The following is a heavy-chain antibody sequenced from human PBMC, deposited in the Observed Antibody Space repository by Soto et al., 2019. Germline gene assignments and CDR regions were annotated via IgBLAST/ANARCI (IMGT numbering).Heavy chain of an antibody. Sequence: QVQLQESGPGLVKPWGTLSLTCAVSGVSISGGNVWSWVRHPPGKGLEWIGEVFDHGSTNYNPSLNRRVTMSVDKSQNDFSLNLTSVTAADTAVYYCARVLSGNKEWFDSWGQGILVTVSS. CDR1: GVSISGGNV. V-gene: IGHV4-4*02. CDR3: ARVLSGNKEWFDS. J-gene: IGHJ5*01. CDR2: VFDHGST. D-gene: IGHD3-10*01.